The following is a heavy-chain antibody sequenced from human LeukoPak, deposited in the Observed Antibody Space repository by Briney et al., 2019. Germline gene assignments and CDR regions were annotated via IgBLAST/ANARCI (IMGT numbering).Heavy chain of an antibody. D-gene: IGHD5-18*01. Sequence: SVKVSCKASGGTFSSYAISWVRQAPGQGLEWMGGIIPIFGTANYAQKFQGRVTITADKSTSTAYMELSSLRSEDTAVYYCARGTTAMGYYYYYYYMDVWGKGTTVTVSS. CDR1: GGTFSSYA. CDR2: IIPIFGTA. J-gene: IGHJ6*03. CDR3: ARGTTAMGYYYYYYYMDV. V-gene: IGHV1-69*06.